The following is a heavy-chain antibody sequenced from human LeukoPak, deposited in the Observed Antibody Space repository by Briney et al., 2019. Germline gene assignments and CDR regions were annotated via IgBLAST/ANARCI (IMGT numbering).Heavy chain of an antibody. CDR3: ARVDYSDSSGYSYYGMDV. J-gene: IGHJ6*02. CDR1: GDSVSSNSAA. D-gene: IGHD3-22*01. V-gene: IGHV6-1*01. Sequence: QTLSLTCAISGDSVSSNSAAWSWIRQSPSRGLEWLGRTYYRSKWYTDYAVSVKSRITVNPDTSKNQFSLQLNSVTSEDTGVYYCARVDYSDSSGYSYYGMDVWGQGTTVTVSS. CDR2: TYYRSKWYT.